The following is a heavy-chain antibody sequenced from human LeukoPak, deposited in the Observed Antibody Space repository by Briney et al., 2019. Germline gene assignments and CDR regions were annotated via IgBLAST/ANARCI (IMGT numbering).Heavy chain of an antibody. CDR3: ARGEAGATPSVY. CDR1: GYSISSGYY. V-gene: IGHV4-38-2*02. CDR2: IYHSGST. D-gene: IGHD1-26*01. J-gene: IGHJ4*02. Sequence: SETLSLTCTVSGYSISSGYYWGWIRQPPGKGLEWIGSIYHSGSTYYNPSLKSRVTISVDTSKNQFSLKLSSVTAADTAVYYCARGEAGATPSVYWGQGTLVTVSS.